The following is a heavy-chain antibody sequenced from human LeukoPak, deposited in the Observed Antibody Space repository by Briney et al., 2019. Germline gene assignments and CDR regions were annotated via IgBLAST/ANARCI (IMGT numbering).Heavy chain of an antibody. CDR3: ARLNIAVAADY. J-gene: IGHJ4*02. V-gene: IGHV5-10-1*01. CDR2: MDPSCSYT. CDR1: GYSFTSYW. Sequence: GESLKISGTGSGYSFTSYWIGGGREMPGKGLEWMGRMDPSCSYTNYSPSFQGDITISADKSISTAYLQWSSLKASDTAMYYCARLNIAVAADYWGRGTLVTASA. D-gene: IGHD6-19*01.